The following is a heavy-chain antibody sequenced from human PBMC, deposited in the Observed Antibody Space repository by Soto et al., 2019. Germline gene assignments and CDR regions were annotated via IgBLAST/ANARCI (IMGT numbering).Heavy chain of an antibody. D-gene: IGHD3-3*01. CDR1: GFTFSSYG. J-gene: IGHJ4*02. CDR2: ISYDGSNK. V-gene: IGHV3-30*18. Sequence: PGGSLRLSCAASGFTFSSYGMHWVRQAPGKGLELVAVISYDGSNKYYADSVKGRFTIYRDNSKNTLYLQMNSRRAEDTAVYDFAKDFPLRFGECLFDYWGQATLVTVSS. CDR3: AKDFPLRFGECLFDY.